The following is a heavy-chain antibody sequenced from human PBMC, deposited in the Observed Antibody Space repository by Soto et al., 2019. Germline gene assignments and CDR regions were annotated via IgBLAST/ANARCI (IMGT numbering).Heavy chain of an antibody. D-gene: IGHD6-13*01. Sequence: PSETLSLTCAVYGGSFSGYYWSWIRQPPGKGLEWIGEINHSGSTNYNPSLKSRVTISVDTSKNQFSLKLSSVTAADTAVYYCARGEQQLVWFDPWGQGTLVTVSS. CDR3: ARGEQQLVWFDP. V-gene: IGHV4-34*01. CDR1: GGSFSGYY. CDR2: INHSGST. J-gene: IGHJ5*02.